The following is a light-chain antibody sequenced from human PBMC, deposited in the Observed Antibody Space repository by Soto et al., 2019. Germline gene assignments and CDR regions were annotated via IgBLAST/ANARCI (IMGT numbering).Light chain of an antibody. CDR3: QQYNSHSLYS. V-gene: IGKV1-5*01. CDR2: YAS. Sequence: DIQLTQSPSILSASVGDRVTITCRASQSVRSWLAWYQQKPGKAPNLLIYYASKLASGVPSRFSGSGSGTEYTLSISSLQPEDFAAYFCQQYNSHSLYSFGQGTKLEIK. CDR1: QSVRSW. J-gene: IGKJ2*01.